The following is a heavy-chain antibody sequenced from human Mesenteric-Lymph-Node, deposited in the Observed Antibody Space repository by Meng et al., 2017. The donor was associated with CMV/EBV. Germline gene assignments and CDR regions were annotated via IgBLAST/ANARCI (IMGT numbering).Heavy chain of an antibody. CDR3: AKDNRFDSSGYYHPYFDY. CDR1: GFAFSSYA. Sequence: GGSLRLSCAASGFAFSSYALHWVRRAPGKGLEWVSAIGTGGDTYYADSVMGRFTISRDNSKNTLYLQMNSLRAEDTALYYCAKDNRFDSSGYYHPYFDYWGQGTLVTVSS. D-gene: IGHD3-22*01. CDR2: IGTGGDT. V-gene: IGHV3-47*02. J-gene: IGHJ4*02.